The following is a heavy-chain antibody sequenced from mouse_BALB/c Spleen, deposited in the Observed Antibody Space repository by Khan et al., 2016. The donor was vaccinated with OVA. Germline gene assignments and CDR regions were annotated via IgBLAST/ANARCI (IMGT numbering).Heavy chain of an antibody. D-gene: IGHD4-1*01. CDR2: ISYSGST. J-gene: IGHJ4*01. Sequence: EVELVESGPGLVKPSQSLSLTCTVTGYSITSDYAWNWIRQFPGNKLEWMGYISYSGSTTYNPSLKSRISITRDTSKDQFFLQLKSVTSEDTATYYSASELGRYYALDYWGQGTSVTVSS. CDR1: GYSITSDYA. CDR3: ASELGRYYALDY. V-gene: IGHV3-2*02.